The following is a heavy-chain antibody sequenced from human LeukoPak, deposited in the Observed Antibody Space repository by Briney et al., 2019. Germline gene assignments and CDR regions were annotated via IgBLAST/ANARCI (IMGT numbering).Heavy chain of an antibody. Sequence: SETLSLTCTVSGGSISSHYWSWIRQPPGKGLEWIGYIYYNGSTNYNPSLKSRVTISVDTSKNQFSLKLSSVTAADTAVYYCAREQQWWFDPWGQGTLVTVSS. J-gene: IGHJ5*02. D-gene: IGHD6-19*01. CDR1: GGSISSHY. V-gene: IGHV4-59*11. CDR2: IYYNGST. CDR3: AREQQWWFDP.